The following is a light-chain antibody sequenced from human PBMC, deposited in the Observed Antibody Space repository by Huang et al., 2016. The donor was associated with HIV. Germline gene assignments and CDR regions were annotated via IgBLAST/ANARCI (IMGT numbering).Light chain of an antibody. J-gene: IGKJ4*01. CDR2: KVS. Sequence: DVVLTQSPVSLPVTLGQPASISCRSRQSLVHSDGNTYVNWFQQKPGQSPRRLIYKVSNRESGVPDRCSGTGSGTDFTLKISRVEAEDVGVYYCMQGTHWPTFGGGTKVEIK. CDR3: MQGTHWPT. V-gene: IGKV2-30*02. CDR1: QSLVHSDGNTY.